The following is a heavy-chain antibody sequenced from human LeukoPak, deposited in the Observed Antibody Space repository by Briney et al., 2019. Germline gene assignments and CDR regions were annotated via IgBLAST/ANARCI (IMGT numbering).Heavy chain of an antibody. CDR2: IYSSGNS. J-gene: IGHJ5*02. CDR1: GDSITTNIYW. Sequence: SETLSLTCSISGDSITTNIYWWGWIRQSPGKGLEWIGSIYSSGNSYHNPSLKTRATISPDTSRNQYSLRLTSVTADDTAIYYCARRGIWDLQIGNWFDPWGQGILVIVSS. CDR3: ARRGIWDLQIGNWFDP. V-gene: IGHV4-39*01. D-gene: IGHD3-16*01.